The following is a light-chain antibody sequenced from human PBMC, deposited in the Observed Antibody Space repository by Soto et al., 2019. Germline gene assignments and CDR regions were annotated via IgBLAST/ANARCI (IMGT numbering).Light chain of an antibody. V-gene: IGKV1-5*01. Sequence: DIQSTQSPSTLSASVGDRVTITCLCSQSISSWLAWYQQKPGKAPKLLIYDASSLESGVPSRFSGSGSGTEFTLTISSLQPDDFATYYCQQYNSYPWTFGQGTKVDIK. CDR3: QQYNSYPWT. J-gene: IGKJ1*01. CDR1: QSISSW. CDR2: DAS.